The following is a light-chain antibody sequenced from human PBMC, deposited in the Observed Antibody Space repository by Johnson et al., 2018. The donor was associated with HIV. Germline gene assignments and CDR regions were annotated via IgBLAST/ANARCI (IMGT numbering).Light chain of an antibody. J-gene: IGLJ1*01. CDR2: DNN. Sequence: QSVLTQPPSVYAAPGQKVTISCSGSSSNIGNNYVSWYQQLPGTAPNTLIYDNNKRPSGIPDRFSGSQSGTSATLAITGLQPGDEADYYCGTWDTGPMAFRVFGTGTKVTVL. CDR3: GTWDTGPMAFRV. CDR1: SSNIGNNY. V-gene: IGLV1-51*01.